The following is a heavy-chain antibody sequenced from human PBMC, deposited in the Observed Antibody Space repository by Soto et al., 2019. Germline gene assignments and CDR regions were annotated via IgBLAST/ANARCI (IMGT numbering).Heavy chain of an antibody. CDR2: ISGSGGST. CDR1: GFTFSSYA. Sequence: EVQLLESGGGLVQPGGSLRLSCAASGFTFSSYAMSWVRQAPGKGLEWVSAISGSGGSTYYADSVKGRFTISRDNSKNTLYLQMNSLRAEDTAVYYCAKSIAARRHYYYGMDVWGQGTTVTVSS. J-gene: IGHJ6*02. D-gene: IGHD6-6*01. CDR3: AKSIAARRHYYYGMDV. V-gene: IGHV3-23*01.